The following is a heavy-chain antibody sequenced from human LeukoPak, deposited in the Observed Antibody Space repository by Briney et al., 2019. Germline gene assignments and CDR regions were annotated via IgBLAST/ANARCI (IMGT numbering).Heavy chain of an antibody. CDR3: AKEKALRDYDILTGYFDY. CDR1: GFTFSSYS. D-gene: IGHD3-9*01. CDR2: ISGGGGST. V-gene: IGHV3-23*01. J-gene: IGHJ4*02. Sequence: GGSLRLSCAASGFTFSSYSMNWVRQAPGKGLEWVSTISGGGGSTDYADSVKGRFTISRDSSRNTLYLQMNSLRAEDTAVYYCAKEKALRDYDILTGYFDYWGQGTLVTVSS.